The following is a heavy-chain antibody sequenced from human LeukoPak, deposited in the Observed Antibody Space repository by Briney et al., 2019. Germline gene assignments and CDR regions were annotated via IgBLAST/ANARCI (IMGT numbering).Heavy chain of an antibody. Sequence: SETLSLTCTVSGGSISSYYWSWIRKPPGKGLEWIGYIYYSGSTNYNPSLKSRVTISVDTSKTQFSLKLSSVTAADTAVYYCARGDSSGYYWFAEYFQHWGQGTLVTVSS. CDR2: IYYSGST. V-gene: IGHV4-59*01. J-gene: IGHJ1*01. D-gene: IGHD3-22*01. CDR1: GGSISSYY. CDR3: ARGDSSGYYWFAEYFQH.